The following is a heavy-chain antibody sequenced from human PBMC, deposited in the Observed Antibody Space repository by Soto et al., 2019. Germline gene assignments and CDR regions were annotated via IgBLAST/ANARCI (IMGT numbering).Heavy chain of an antibody. Sequence: QVQLVQSGAEVKKPGSSVKVSCKASGGTFRSYAISWVRQAPGQGLEWRGGIIPIFGTANYAQKLQGRVTITADKSKSTAYMELSSLRSEYTAVYYGASYWNTLVPCYSYGMDVWGQGTTVTVSS. CDR2: IIPIFGTA. D-gene: IGHD6-6*01. CDR3: ASYWNTLVPCYSYGMDV. V-gene: IGHV1-69*06. J-gene: IGHJ6*02. CDR1: GGTFRSYA.